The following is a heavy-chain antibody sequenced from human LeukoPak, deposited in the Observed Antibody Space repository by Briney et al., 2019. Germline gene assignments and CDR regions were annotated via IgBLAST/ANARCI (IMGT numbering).Heavy chain of an antibody. V-gene: IGHV4-39*01. CDR2: IYYSEIT. Sequence: PVETLSLTCTVSGGSISSSSYYWGWIRQPPGKGLQWIASIYYSEITYYNPSLKSRVTISVDTSKNQFSLNLSSVTAADTAVYYCARYLRGSHFDYWGQGTLVTVSS. D-gene: IGHD1-26*01. J-gene: IGHJ4*02. CDR3: ARYLRGSHFDY. CDR1: GGSISSSSYY.